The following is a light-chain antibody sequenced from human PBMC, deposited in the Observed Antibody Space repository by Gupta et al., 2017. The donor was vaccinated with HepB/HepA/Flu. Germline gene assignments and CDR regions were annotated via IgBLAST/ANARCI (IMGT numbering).Light chain of an antibody. CDR3: QEYNNVPHPIT. J-gene: IGKJ5*01. V-gene: IGKV3-15*01. CDR1: QRIDSD. Sequence: EIVMAQSPATLSLSPGERATLSCRASQRIDSDLAWYQQKPGQAPRLFIYGVSNRATGVPARFSGSGSGTDFTLTISSLQSEDFAIYYCQEYNNVPHPITFGQGTRLEMK. CDR2: GVS.